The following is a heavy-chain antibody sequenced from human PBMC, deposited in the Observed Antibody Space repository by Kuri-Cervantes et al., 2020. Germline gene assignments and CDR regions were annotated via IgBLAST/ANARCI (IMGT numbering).Heavy chain of an antibody. CDR1: GFTVSSNY. J-gene: IGHJ3*02. D-gene: IGHD6-19*01. V-gene: IGHV3-53*01. Sequence: GESLKISCAASGFTVSSNYMSWVRQAPGKGLEWVSVIYSGGSTYYADSVKGRFTISRDNSKNTLYLQMNSLGAEDTAVYYCARDLQSVAGDTWTDAFDIWGQGTMVTVSS. CDR3: ARDLQSVAGDTWTDAFDI. CDR2: IYSGGST.